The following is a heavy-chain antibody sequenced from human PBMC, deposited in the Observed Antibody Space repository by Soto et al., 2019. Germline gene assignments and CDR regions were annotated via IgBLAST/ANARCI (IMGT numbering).Heavy chain of an antibody. CDR2: ISYDGSNK. V-gene: IGHV3-30*18. CDR3: AKDLEGYCTTTSCYTYFGLDV. J-gene: IGHJ6*02. CDR1: GFTFSSYV. D-gene: IGHD2-2*01. Sequence: GSLRLSCAASGFTFSSYVMHWVRQAPGKGMEWVAVISYDGSNKYYADSVKGRFTISRDNSKHTLYLQMNSLRPEDTAVYYCAKDLEGYCTTTSCYTYFGLDVWGQGTTVTVSS.